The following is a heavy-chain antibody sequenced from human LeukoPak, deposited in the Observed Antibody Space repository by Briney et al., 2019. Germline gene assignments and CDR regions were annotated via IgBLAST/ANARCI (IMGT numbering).Heavy chain of an antibody. Sequence: GGSLRLSCAASGFAFSAYGMHWVRQAPGKGLEWVSSISSSSSYIYYADSVKGRFTISRDNAKNSLYLQMNSLRAEDTAVYYCARDDSNDAFDIWGQGTMVTVSS. CDR3: ARDDSNDAFDI. V-gene: IGHV3-21*01. D-gene: IGHD2-21*02. J-gene: IGHJ3*02. CDR2: ISSSSSYI. CDR1: GFAFSAYG.